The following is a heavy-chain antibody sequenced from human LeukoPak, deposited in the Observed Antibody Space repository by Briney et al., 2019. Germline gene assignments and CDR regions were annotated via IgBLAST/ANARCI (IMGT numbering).Heavy chain of an antibody. CDR3: AKPVDGASVQRYFQH. CDR2: ISGGGDNT. CDR1: GFTFSRYA. D-gene: IGHD1-1*01. J-gene: IGHJ1*01. Sequence: GGSLRLSCAASGFTFSRYAMSWVRQAPGKGLEWVSAISGGGDNTYYADSVRGRFTISRDNSKNTLFLQMNSLRAEDTAIYYCAKPVDGASVQRYFQHWGQGTLVTVSS. V-gene: IGHV3-23*01.